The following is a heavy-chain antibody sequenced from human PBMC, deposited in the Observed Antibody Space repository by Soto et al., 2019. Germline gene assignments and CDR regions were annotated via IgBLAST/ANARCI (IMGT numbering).Heavy chain of an antibody. D-gene: IGHD3-3*01. V-gene: IGHV6-1*01. CDR1: GDSVSSNSAA. CDR2: TYYRSKWYN. J-gene: IGHJ3*02. Sequence: SQTLSLTCAISGDSVSSNSAAWNWIRQSPSRGLEWLGRTYYRSKWYNDYAVSVKSRITINPDTSKNQFSLQLNSVTPEDTAVYYCARVWYYDFWSGHDFDIWCQGTMVTVSS. CDR3: ARVWYYDFWSGHDFDI.